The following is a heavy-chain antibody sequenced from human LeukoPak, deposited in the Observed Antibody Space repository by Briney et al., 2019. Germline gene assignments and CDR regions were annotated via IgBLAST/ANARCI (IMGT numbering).Heavy chain of an antibody. D-gene: IGHD4-23*01. J-gene: IGHJ3*02. CDR1: GYSFTSYW. CDR2: IYPGDSDT. Sequence: GESLKISCKVSGYSFTSYWIGWVRQMPGKGLEWMGIIYPGDSDTRYSPSFQGQVSISADKSISTAYLQWSSLKASDTAMFYCARQAATVVTPRAFDIWGQRTMVTVSS. CDR3: ARQAATVVTPRAFDI. V-gene: IGHV5-51*01.